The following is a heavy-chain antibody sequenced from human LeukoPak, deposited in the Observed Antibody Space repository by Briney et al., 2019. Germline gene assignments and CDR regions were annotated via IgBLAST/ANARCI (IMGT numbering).Heavy chain of an antibody. V-gene: IGHV4-31*03. CDR1: GGSISSGGYY. J-gene: IGHJ3*02. CDR2: IYYSGST. D-gene: IGHD3-16*02. Sequence: PSETLSLTCTVSGGSISSGGYYWSWIRQHPGKGLEWIGYIYYSGSTYYNPSLKSRVTISVDTSKNQFSLKLSSVTAADTAVYYCARDSTHYVWGSYRYTDAFDIWGQGTMVTVSS. CDR3: ARDSTHYVWGSYRYTDAFDI.